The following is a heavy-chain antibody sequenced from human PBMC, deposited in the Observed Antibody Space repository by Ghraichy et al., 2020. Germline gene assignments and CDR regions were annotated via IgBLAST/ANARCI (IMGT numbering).Heavy chain of an antibody. V-gene: IGHV2-70*01. CDR3: ARMTFWGTYYYFDY. CDR1: GFALTSPGVC. J-gene: IGHJ4*02. Sequence: SGPTLVKPTQALTLTCTFSGFALTSPGVCVSWIRQPPGKALEWLATIDWEDDKYYSTSLKTRLTISKDTSRNEAVLTMTDMDPLDTATYYCARMTFWGTYYYFDYWGLGTLVTVAS. CDR2: IDWEDDK. D-gene: IGHD3-3*01.